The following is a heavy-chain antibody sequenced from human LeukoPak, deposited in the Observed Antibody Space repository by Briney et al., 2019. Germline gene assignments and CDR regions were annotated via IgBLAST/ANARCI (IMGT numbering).Heavy chain of an antibody. V-gene: IGHV3-23*01. D-gene: IGHD6-13*01. J-gene: IGHJ4*02. CDR1: GFTFSSYG. CDR2: ISGSGGST. Sequence: GGTLRLSCAASGFTFSSYGMSWVRQAPGKGLEWVSAISGSGGSTYYADSVKGRFTISRDNSKNTLYLQMNSLRAEDTAVYYCARDGAHPRIAATRYYFDYWGQGTLVTVSS. CDR3: ARDGAHPRIAATRYYFDY.